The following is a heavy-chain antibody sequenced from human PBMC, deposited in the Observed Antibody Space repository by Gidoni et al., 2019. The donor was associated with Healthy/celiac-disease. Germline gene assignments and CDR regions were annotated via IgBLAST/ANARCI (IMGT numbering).Heavy chain of an antibody. CDR3: ARDLTHSSSKNGMDV. CDR2: IIPIFGTA. Sequence: VQRVQPGAEVKKPWSSGKGSCKAYGGNCSSYAISWVRQAPGQGLEWMGGIIPIFGTANYAQKCQGRVTIIADESTSTAYMELSSLRSEDTAVYYCARDLTHSSSKNGMDVWGQGTTVTVSS. V-gene: IGHV1-69*01. CDR1: GGNCSSYA. D-gene: IGHD6-6*01. J-gene: IGHJ6*02.